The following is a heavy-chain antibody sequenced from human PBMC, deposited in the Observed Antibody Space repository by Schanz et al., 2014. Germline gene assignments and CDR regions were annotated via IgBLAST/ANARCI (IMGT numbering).Heavy chain of an antibody. CDR2: ISYDGRSK. Sequence: VQLVESGGGLVQPGGSLRLSCAASGFTFSVYWMHWVRQPPGRGLEWVAVISYDGRSKDYADSVKGRFTISRDNAKNSLYLQMNSLRAEDTAVYYCARPLGPNYYYYGLDVWGQGTTVTVSS. J-gene: IGHJ6*02. CDR1: GFTFSVYW. V-gene: IGHV3-30*03. CDR3: ARPLGPNYYYYGLDV.